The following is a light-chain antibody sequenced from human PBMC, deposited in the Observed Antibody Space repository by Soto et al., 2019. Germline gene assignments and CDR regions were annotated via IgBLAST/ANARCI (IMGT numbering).Light chain of an antibody. J-gene: IGLJ1*01. CDR1: SSNIGSNT. V-gene: IGLV1-44*01. CDR2: STS. CDR3: ATWDDRLDVYV. Sequence: QSVLTQPPSASGTPGQIVAISCSGSSSNIGSNTVTWYQQLPGTAPKLLIYSTSQRSSGVPGRFSDSKSGASASLSISGLQSEDEADYYCATWDDRLDVYVFGTGTKVTVL.